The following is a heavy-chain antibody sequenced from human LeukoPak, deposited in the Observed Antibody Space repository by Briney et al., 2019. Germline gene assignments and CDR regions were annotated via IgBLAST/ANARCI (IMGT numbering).Heavy chain of an antibody. Sequence: PGGSLRLSCVASGFTFGQYWMHWVRQVPGKGLVWFSRIHRSERGTGYADFVRGRFTISRDNGRNTLYLQMDSLRAEDTAVYYCARGSQNWNDDRPSDLWGQGTLVTVSS. CDR1: GFTFGQYW. CDR3: ARGSQNWNDDRPSDL. CDR2: IHRSERGT. J-gene: IGHJ5*02. D-gene: IGHD1-1*01. V-gene: IGHV3-74*01.